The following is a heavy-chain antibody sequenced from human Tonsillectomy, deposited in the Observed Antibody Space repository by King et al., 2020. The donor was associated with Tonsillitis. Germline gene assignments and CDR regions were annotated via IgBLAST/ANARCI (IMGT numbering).Heavy chain of an antibody. CDR2: ISGSDDST. V-gene: IGHV3-23*04. CDR3: AKDGLTTVTTYLDY. Sequence: VQLVESGGGLVQPGGSLRLSCAASGFTFSSYAMSWVRQAPGKGLDWVSGISGSDDSTYYADSVKGRFTISRDNARNTLYLQMNSLRAEDTAVYYCAKDGLTTVTTYLDYWGQGTLVTVSS. CDR1: GFTFSSYA. D-gene: IGHD4-17*01. J-gene: IGHJ4*02.